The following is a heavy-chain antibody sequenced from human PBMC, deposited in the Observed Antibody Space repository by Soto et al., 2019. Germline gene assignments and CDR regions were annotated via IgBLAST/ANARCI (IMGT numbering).Heavy chain of an antibody. CDR2: INHSGST. J-gene: IGHJ4*02. CDR3: SRGAPAAPDY. CDR1: GGSFGGYY. D-gene: IGHD2-2*01. Sequence: SDTLSLTCAVYGGSFGGYYWSWIRQPPGKGLEWIGEINHSGSTNYNPSLKSRVTISVDTSKNQFSLKLSSVTAADTAVYYCSRGAPAAPDYWGQGTLVTVSS. V-gene: IGHV4-34*01.